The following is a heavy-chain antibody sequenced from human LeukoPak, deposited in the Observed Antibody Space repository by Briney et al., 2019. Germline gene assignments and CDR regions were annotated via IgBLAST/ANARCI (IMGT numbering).Heavy chain of an antibody. CDR1: EFTFSYYA. Sequence: GGSLRLSCAASEFTFSYYAMSWVRQAPGKGLEWVSAFSGSGGNTYYADSVKGRFTISRDNSKNTLYLQMNSLRAEDTAVYYCAKDRYSRPTTFDYWGQGTLVTVSS. CDR2: FSGSGGNT. V-gene: IGHV3-23*01. J-gene: IGHJ4*02. D-gene: IGHD1-14*01. CDR3: AKDRYSRPTTFDY.